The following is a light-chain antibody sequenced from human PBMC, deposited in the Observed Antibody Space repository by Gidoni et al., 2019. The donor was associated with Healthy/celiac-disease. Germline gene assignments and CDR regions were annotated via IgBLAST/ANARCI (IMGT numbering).Light chain of an antibody. V-gene: IGKV1-33*01. CDR2: DAS. J-gene: IGKJ3*01. CDR3: QQYDNLPFT. CDR1: QDISNY. Sequence: DIQMTQSPSPLSAAVGDRVTITCKASQDISNYLNWYQQKPGKAPKLLIYDASNLETGVPSRFSGSGSGTDFTFTISSLQPEDIATYYCQQYDNLPFTFGPGTKVDIK.